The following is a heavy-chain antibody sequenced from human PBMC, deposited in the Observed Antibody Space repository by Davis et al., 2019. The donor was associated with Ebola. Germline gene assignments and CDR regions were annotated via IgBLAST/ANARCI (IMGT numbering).Heavy chain of an antibody. CDR3: ARAQFPTTSDH. CDR2: INPHNGNT. Sequence: ASVKVSCKASGYPFTSYAISWVRQAPGQGLEWMGWINPHNGNTNYAQNVQGRVIMTSDTATTTAYMEVGSLRSDDTAVYYCARAQFPTTSDHWGQGTLVTVSS. D-gene: IGHD1-1*01. J-gene: IGHJ4*02. V-gene: IGHV1-18*01. CDR1: GYPFTSYA.